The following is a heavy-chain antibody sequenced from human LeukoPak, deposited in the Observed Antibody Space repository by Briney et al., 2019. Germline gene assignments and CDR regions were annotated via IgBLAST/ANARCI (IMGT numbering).Heavy chain of an antibody. Sequence: PSETLSLICTVSGGSISSGGYYWSWIRQHPGKGLEWIGYIYYSGSTYYNPSLKSRVTISVDTSKNQFSLKLSSVTAADTAVYYCARLQYGGLYYYDSSGYYYDYWGQGTLVTVSS. CDR1: GGSISSGGYY. J-gene: IGHJ4*02. CDR2: IYYSGST. D-gene: IGHD3-22*01. CDR3: ARLQYGGLYYYDSSGYYYDY. V-gene: IGHV4-31*03.